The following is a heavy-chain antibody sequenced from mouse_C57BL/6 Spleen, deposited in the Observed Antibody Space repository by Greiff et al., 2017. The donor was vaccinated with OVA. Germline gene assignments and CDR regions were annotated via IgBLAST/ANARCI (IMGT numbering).Heavy chain of an antibody. J-gene: IGHJ4*01. Sequence: DVKLQESGGGLVQPKGSLKLSCAASGFSFNTYAMNWVRQAPGKGLEWVARIRSKSNNYATYYADSVKDRFTISRDDSESMLYLQMNNLKTEDTAMYYCVVYDGYSYAMDYWGQGTSVTVSS. D-gene: IGHD2-3*01. CDR2: IRSKSNNYAT. V-gene: IGHV10-1*01. CDR1: GFSFNTYA. CDR3: VVYDGYSYAMDY.